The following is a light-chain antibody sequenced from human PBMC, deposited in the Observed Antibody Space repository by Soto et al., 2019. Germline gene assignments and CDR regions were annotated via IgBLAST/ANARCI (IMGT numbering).Light chain of an antibody. CDR3: QQYGSSPPRT. CDR2: GAS. Sequence: EIVLTQSPGTLSLSPGERATLSCRASQSISSNDLAWYQQKPGQAPRLLIYGASSRASGTPDRFSGSGSGTDFTLTISRLEPEDFAVYYCQQYGSSPPRTFGQGTKVEI. V-gene: IGKV3-20*01. J-gene: IGKJ1*01. CDR1: QSISSND.